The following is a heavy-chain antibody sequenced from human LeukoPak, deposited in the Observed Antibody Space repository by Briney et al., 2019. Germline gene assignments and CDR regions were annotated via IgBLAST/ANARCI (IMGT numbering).Heavy chain of an antibody. V-gene: IGHV4-59*01. CDR2: IYYSGST. CDR1: GGSISNYY. D-gene: IGHD1-20*01. J-gene: IGHJ4*02. Sequence: PSETLSLTCTVSGGSISNYYWSWIRQPPGKGLEWIGYIYYSGSTNYNPSLKSRVTISVDTSKNQFSLKLSSVTAADTAVYYCARDRDGITGTTYFDYWGQGTLVTVSS. CDR3: ARDRDGITGTTYFDY.